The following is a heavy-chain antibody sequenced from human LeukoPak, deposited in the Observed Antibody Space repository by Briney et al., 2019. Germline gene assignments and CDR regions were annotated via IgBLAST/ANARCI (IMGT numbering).Heavy chain of an antibody. D-gene: IGHD3-16*02. CDR1: GGSFSGYY. V-gene: IGHV4-34*01. CDR2: INHSGST. J-gene: IGHJ4*02. Sequence: SETLSLTCAVYGGSFSGYYWSWLRQPPGKGLEWIGGINHSGSTNYNPSLKSRVTISIDTSKHQFSLKLRSVTAADRAVYYCARGHRDYDYVWGSYRSYYFDYWGQGTLVTVSS. CDR3: ARGHRDYDYVWGSYRSYYFDY.